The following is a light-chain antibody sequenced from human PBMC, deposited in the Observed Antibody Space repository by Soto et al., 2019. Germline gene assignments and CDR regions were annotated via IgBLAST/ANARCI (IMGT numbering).Light chain of an antibody. CDR1: QAIGND. Sequence: DIQMTQSPSSLSASVRDRVTITCRASQAIGNDLGWYQQKPGKAPKRLIYAASSLQSGVPSRFSGSGSGTEFTLTISSLQPEDFETYYCLQHNTYPWTFGQGTKVEIK. J-gene: IGKJ1*01. CDR2: AAS. V-gene: IGKV1-17*01. CDR3: LQHNTYPWT.